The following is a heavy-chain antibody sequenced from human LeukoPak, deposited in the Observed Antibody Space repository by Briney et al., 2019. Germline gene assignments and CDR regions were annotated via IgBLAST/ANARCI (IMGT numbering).Heavy chain of an antibody. CDR3: ARATSSGYQDVFDY. Sequence: GGSLRLSCAASGFTFSSYGMHWVRQAPGKGLEWVAFIRYDGSNKYYADPVKGRFTISRDNSKNSLYLQMNRLRAEDTAVYYCARATSSGYQDVFDYWGQGTLVTVSS. V-gene: IGHV3-30*02. CDR2: IRYDGSNK. CDR1: GFTFSSYG. D-gene: IGHD3-22*01. J-gene: IGHJ4*02.